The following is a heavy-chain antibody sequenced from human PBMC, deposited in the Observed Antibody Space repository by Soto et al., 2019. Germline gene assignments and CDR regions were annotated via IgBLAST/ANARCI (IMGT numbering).Heavy chain of an antibody. CDR2: IFSDAET. Sequence: QVTLKESGPVLVKPTETITLTCTIYGSSLSNGRMGVSWIRQSPGKALEGLAHIFSDAETSYSTSMQMRRAICTVTTGTQVVLTMTNMAPVDTATYDCARMNAETYSHYYARDVWGQGTTVTVSS. V-gene: IGHV2-26*03. J-gene: IGHJ6*02. CDR3: ARMNAETYSHYYARDV. CDR1: GSSLSNGRMG. D-gene: IGHD1-1*01.